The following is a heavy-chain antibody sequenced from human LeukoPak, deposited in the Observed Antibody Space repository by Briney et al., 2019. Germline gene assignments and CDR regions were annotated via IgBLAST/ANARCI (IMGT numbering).Heavy chain of an antibody. CDR1: GFTFSSYA. CDR2: ISGSGGST. CDR3: AKGPPGFVVVPAARIPLFDY. Sequence: GGSLRLSCAASGFTFSSYAMSWVRQAPGKGLEWVSAISGSGGSTYYADSVKGRFTISRDNSKNTLYLQMNSLRAEDTAVYYCAKGPPGFVVVPAARIPLFDYWGQGTLVTVSS. D-gene: IGHD2-2*01. V-gene: IGHV3-23*01. J-gene: IGHJ4*02.